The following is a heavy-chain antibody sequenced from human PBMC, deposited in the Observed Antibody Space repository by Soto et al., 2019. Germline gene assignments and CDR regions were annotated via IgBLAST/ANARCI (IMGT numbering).Heavy chain of an antibody. CDR1: GYTFANYG. CDR3: ARYFYDSSGFDNWFDP. Sequence: ASVKVSCTASGYTFANYGVSWVRQAPGQGLEWVAWISTYNGTTDYAQRFQGRVTLTTDISTSTAYMEMRSLRSDDTAVYFCARYFYDSSGFDNWFDPWGQGTLVTVSS. CDR2: ISTYNGTT. J-gene: IGHJ5*02. V-gene: IGHV1-18*01. D-gene: IGHD3-22*01.